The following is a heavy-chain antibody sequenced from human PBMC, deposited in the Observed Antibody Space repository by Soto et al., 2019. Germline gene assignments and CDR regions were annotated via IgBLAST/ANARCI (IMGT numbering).Heavy chain of an antibody. CDR1: GFTFSSYD. V-gene: IGHV3-64*01. Sequence: EVQLAESGGGMVQPGGSLRLSCVASGFTFSSYDMHWVRQAPGKGLEYVSSIRSNGGTTYYGNSVKGRFTISRDNPKNTLYLQMSSPRAEDMAVYYCVRRVSGNYDHWGQGTLVTVSS. J-gene: IGHJ5*02. CDR3: VRRVSGNYDH. D-gene: IGHD1-7*01. CDR2: IRSNGGTT.